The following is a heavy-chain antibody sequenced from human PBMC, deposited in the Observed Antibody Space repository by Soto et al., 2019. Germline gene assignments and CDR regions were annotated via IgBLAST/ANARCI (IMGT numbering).Heavy chain of an antibody. CDR3: ARKLRAAMNWSDP. Sequence: SETLSLTCAVSGGSISSSNWWSWVRQPPGKGLEWIGEIYHSGSTNYNPSLKSRVTISVDKSKNQFSLKLSSVTAADTAVYYCARKLRAAMNWSDPWGQATLVTVSS. D-gene: IGHD2-2*01. CDR1: GGSISSSNW. J-gene: IGHJ5*02. CDR2: IYHSGST. V-gene: IGHV4-4*02.